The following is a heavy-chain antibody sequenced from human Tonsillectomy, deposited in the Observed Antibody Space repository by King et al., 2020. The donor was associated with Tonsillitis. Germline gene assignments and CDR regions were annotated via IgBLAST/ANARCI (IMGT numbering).Heavy chain of an antibody. CDR1: GGSISSSSYY. D-gene: IGHD6-19*01. J-gene: IGHJ4*02. Sequence: LQLQESGPGLVKPSETLSLTCTVSGGSISSSSYYWGWIRQPPGKGLEWIGSIYYSGSNYYNPSLKSRVTISVDTSKNQFSLKLSSVTAADTAVYYCARLRPGIAVAGTLFDYWGQGTLVTVSS. CDR3: ARLRPGIAVAGTLFDY. CDR2: IYYSGSN. V-gene: IGHV4-39*01.